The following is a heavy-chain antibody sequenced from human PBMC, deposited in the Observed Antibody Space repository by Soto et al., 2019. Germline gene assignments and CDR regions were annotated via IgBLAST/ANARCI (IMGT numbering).Heavy chain of an antibody. CDR2: ISAYNGNT. CDR3: ARASRITGTTSVDY. V-gene: IGHV1-18*01. Sequence: ASVKVSCKASGYTFTSYGISWVRQAPGQGLEWMGWISAYNGNTNYAQKLQGRVTMTTDTSTSTAYMELRSLRSDDTAVYYCARASRITGTTSVDYWGQGTLVTVSS. D-gene: IGHD1-20*01. J-gene: IGHJ4*02. CDR1: GYTFTSYG.